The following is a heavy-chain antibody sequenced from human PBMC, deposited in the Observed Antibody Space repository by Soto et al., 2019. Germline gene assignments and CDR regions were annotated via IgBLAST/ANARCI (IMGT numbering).Heavy chain of an antibody. V-gene: IGHV3-21*01. CDR2: ISSRSDI. D-gene: IGHD2-2*02. CDR3: AREYTAWPLAYGLDV. J-gene: IGHJ6*02. CDR1: GFTFSTYS. Sequence: NPVGSLRLSCVGSGFTFSTYSINWVRQAPGKGLEWVSSISSRSDIYYADSVKGRFTISRDSAKNSVSLQMNSLRAEDTAVYYCAREYTAWPLAYGLDVWGQGTTVTV.